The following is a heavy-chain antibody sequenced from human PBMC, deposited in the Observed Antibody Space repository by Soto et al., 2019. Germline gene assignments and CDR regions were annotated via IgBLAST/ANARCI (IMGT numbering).Heavy chain of an antibody. CDR2: ISGSGGST. CDR3: AKDFTVTTRQWDRLPLWDY. V-gene: IGHV3-23*01. D-gene: IGHD4-17*01. Sequence: EVQLLESGGGLVQPGGSLRLSCAASGFTFSSYAMSWVRQAPGKGLEWVSAISGSGGSTYYADSVKGRFTITRDNSKNTLYLQMNSLRAEDTAVYYCAKDFTVTTRQWDRLPLWDYWGQGTLVTVSS. CDR1: GFTFSSYA. J-gene: IGHJ4*02.